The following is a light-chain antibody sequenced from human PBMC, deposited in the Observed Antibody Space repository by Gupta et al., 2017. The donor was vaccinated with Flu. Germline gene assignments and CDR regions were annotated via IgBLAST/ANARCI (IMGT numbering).Light chain of an antibody. CDR2: DVT. CDR1: SSDVGGYNY. CDR3: SSYAGSFTFWI. V-gene: IGLV2-11*01. J-gene: IGLJ2*01. Sequence: QSALPQPRSVSGSPGQSVTISCTGSSSDVGGYNYVSWYQQHPGKAPKLIIYDVTKRPSGIPDRFSASKSGNPASLTISGLQADDEADYYCSSYAGSFTFWIFGGGTRLTVL.